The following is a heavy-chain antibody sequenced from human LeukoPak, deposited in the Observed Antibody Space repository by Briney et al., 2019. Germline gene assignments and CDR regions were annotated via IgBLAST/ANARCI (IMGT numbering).Heavy chain of an antibody. CDR1: GYSISSGYY. CDR2: IYYSGST. CDR3: ARGGDLNYFDY. V-gene: IGHV4-38-2*02. D-gene: IGHD2-21*02. J-gene: IGHJ4*02. Sequence: SETLSLTCTVSGYSISSGYYWGWIRQPPGKGLEWIGSIYYSGSTYYNPSLKSRVTISVDTSKNQFSLKLSSVTAADTAVYYCARGGDLNYFDYWGQGTLVTVSS.